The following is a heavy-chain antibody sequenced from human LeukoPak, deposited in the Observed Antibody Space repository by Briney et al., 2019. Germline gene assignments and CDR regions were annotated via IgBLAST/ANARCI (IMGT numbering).Heavy chain of an antibody. V-gene: IGHV1-18*01. CDR1: GYTFTISG. J-gene: IGHJ5*02. CDR3: ARDLGYCSFGFGLGNCIRKWFDL. Sequence: ASVKVSSKASGYTFTISGLSWVRRAHGQGLEWLVCLSTYSGNTNYAQKFQGRVTMTRDTSTNTAYMELKNLRPDDTAIYYCARDLGYCSFGFGLGNCIRKWFDLWGQGTLVSVSS. CDR2: LSTYSGNT. D-gene: IGHD2-2*03.